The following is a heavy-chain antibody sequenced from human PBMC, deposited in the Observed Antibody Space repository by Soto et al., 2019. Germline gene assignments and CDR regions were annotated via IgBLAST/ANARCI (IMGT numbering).Heavy chain of an antibody. Sequence: SETLSLTCTVPGGSISSSSYYWGWIRQPPGKGLEWIGSIYYSGSTYYNPSLKSRVTISVDTSKNQFSLKLSSVTAADTAVYYCAKVLELELRFPTDYWGQGTLVTISS. CDR3: AKVLELELRFPTDY. CDR2: IYYSGST. V-gene: IGHV4-39*01. CDR1: GGSISSSSYY. D-gene: IGHD1-7*01. J-gene: IGHJ4*02.